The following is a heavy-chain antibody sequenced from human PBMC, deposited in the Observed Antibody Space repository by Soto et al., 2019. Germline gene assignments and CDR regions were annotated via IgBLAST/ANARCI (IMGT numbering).Heavy chain of an antibody. D-gene: IGHD4-4*01. CDR1: GFTFSSYS. CDR2: ISSSSSYI. Sequence: GGSLRVSCAASGFTFSSYSMNWVRQAPGKGLEWVSSISSSSSYIYYADSVKGRFTISRDNAKNSLYLQMNSLRAEDTAVYYCARRRHSNYDLEAFDIWGQGTMVTVSS. J-gene: IGHJ3*02. CDR3: ARRRHSNYDLEAFDI. V-gene: IGHV3-21*01.